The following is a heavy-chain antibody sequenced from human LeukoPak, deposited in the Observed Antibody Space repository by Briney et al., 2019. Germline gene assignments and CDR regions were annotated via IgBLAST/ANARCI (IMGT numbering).Heavy chain of an antibody. D-gene: IGHD3-22*01. J-gene: IGHJ4*02. CDR3: AKDYYDSSGYLFDY. CDR1: GFTLSSYA. V-gene: IGHV3-30-3*01. Sequence: GSLRPSCAASGFTLSSYAMHWVRQAPGKGLEWVAVISYDGSNKYYADSVRGRFTISRDNSKNTLYLQMNSLRAEDTAVYYCAKDYYDSSGYLFDYWGQGTLVIVSS. CDR2: ISYDGSNK.